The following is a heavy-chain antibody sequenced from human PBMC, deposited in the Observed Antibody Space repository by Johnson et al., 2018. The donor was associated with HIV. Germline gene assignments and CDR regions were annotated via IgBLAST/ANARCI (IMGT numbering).Heavy chain of an antibody. D-gene: IGHD5-24*01. CDR3: ARGLWPQRWAFDI. V-gene: IGHV3-7*03. Sequence: EQLVESGGGLVQPGGSLRLSCAASGFTFSTHWITWVRQAPGKGLEWVANIKQDGSQKYYAGSVKGRFTISRDNAKNSLYLQMNSLRAEDTAVYYCARGLWPQRWAFDIWGQGTMVTVSS. CDR1: GFTFSTHW. J-gene: IGHJ3*02. CDR2: IKQDGSQK.